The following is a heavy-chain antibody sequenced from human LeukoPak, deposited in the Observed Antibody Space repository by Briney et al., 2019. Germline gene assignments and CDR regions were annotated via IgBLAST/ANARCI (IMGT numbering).Heavy chain of an antibody. D-gene: IGHD5-24*01. CDR1: GFTFSNYP. J-gene: IGHJ6*02. Sequence: GGSLRLSCSASGFTFSNYPMHWVRQAPGKGLEYVSVVNTNGGATYYADSVKGRSTISRDNSKNTVYLQLSSLRGEDTAMYYCVRGWRIMDVWGQGTTVTVSS. CDR3: VRGWRIMDV. CDR2: VNTNGGAT. V-gene: IGHV3-64D*06.